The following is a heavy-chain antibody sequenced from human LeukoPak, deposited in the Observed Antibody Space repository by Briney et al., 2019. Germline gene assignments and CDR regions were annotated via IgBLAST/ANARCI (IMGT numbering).Heavy chain of an antibody. Sequence: SETLSLTCTVSGGSISSSSYYWGWIRQPPGKGLEWIGSIYYSGSTYYNPSLKSRVTISVDTSKNQFSLKLSSVTAADTAVYYCASQGGIGSSLFDYWGQGTLVTVSS. V-gene: IGHV4-39*01. CDR1: GGSISSSSYY. CDR3: ASQGGIGSSLFDY. D-gene: IGHD6-6*01. CDR2: IYYSGST. J-gene: IGHJ4*02.